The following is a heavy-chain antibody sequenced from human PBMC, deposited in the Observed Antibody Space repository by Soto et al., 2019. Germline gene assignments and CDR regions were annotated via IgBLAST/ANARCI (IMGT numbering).Heavy chain of an antibody. CDR2: INAGNGNT. Sequence: VSGKVSCKASGYTFTSYAMHWVRQAPGQRLEWMGWINAGNGNTKYSQKFQGRVTITRDTSASTAYMELSSLRSEDTVVYYCARAGYGDYVRGDVFDIWGQGTMVTVSS. CDR1: GYTFTSYA. CDR3: ARAGYGDYVRGDVFDI. J-gene: IGHJ3*02. D-gene: IGHD4-17*01. V-gene: IGHV1-3*01.